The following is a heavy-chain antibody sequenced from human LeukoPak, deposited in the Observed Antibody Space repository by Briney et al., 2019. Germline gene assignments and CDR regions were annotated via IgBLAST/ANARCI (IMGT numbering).Heavy chain of an antibody. Sequence: GGSLRLSCAASGFTVSRNYMSWVRQDPGKGLEGISLLYSGGNTFYADSVKGRFIISRDNSKNTLYLQMNSLRAEDTAVYYCARDNGLLWFGKDYWGQGTLVTVSS. CDR3: ARDNGLLWFGKDY. J-gene: IGHJ4*02. V-gene: IGHV3-66*01. CDR2: LYSGGNT. CDR1: GFTVSRNY. D-gene: IGHD3-10*01.